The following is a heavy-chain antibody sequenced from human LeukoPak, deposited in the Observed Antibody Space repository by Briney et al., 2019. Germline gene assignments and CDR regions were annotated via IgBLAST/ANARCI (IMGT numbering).Heavy chain of an antibody. V-gene: IGHV4-59*01. Sequence: PSKTLSLTCTVSGGSISSYYWSWIRQPPGKGLEWIGYIYYSGSTNYNPSLKSRVTISVDTSKNQFSLKLSSVTAADTAVYYCARVGRRDGYSLALYYFDYWGQGTLVTVSS. J-gene: IGHJ4*02. CDR3: ARVGRRDGYSLALYYFDY. CDR1: GGSISSYY. CDR2: IYYSGST. D-gene: IGHD5-24*01.